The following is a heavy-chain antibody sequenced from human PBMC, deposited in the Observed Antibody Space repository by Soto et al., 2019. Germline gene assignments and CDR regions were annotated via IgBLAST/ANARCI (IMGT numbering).Heavy chain of an antibody. CDR2: MSSRGSPI. Sequence: EVQLVESGGGWVQPGGSLRLSCAASGFTFSGDAMNWVRQAPGKGLEWVSYMSSRGSPIYYADSVKGRFTISRDNAKNSLYLQMNSLRDEYEGLYSCARENSSFFDPWNHGTLVSVSS. CDR3: ARENSSFFDP. V-gene: IGHV3-48*03. D-gene: IGHD2-15*01. J-gene: IGHJ5*02. CDR1: GFTFSGDA.